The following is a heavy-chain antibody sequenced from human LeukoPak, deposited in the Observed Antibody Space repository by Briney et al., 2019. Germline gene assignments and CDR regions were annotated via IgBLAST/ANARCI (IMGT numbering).Heavy chain of an antibody. J-gene: IGHJ5*02. CDR1: GGSISSYY. CDR2: IYTSGST. Sequence: PSETLSLTCTVSGGSISSYYWSWIRQPPGKGLEWIGRIYTSGSTNYNPSLKSRVTMSVDTSKNQFSLKLSSVTAADTAVYYCARDLTDIVVVPAAMTGSTWFDPWGQGTLVTVSS. D-gene: IGHD2-2*01. V-gene: IGHV4-4*07. CDR3: ARDLTDIVVVPAAMTGSTWFDP.